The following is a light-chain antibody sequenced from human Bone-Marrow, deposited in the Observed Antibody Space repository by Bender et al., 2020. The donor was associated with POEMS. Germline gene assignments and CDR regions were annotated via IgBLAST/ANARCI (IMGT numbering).Light chain of an antibody. V-gene: IGLV1-44*01. CDR2: SDN. CDR1: NSNIGTNA. Sequence: QSVLTQPPSASATPVQRVTISCSGSNSNIGTNAVYWYHQFPRTPNQLLIYSDNQRPSGVPDRFYAFKSGTSASLDISGLQSEDEADYYCAAWDAVLSGGVFGGGTKLTVL. J-gene: IGLJ3*02. CDR3: AAWDAVLSGGV.